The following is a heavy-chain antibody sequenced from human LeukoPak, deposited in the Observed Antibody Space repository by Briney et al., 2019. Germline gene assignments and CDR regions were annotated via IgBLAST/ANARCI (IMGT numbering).Heavy chain of an antibody. CDR1: GGSISSSSYY. Sequence: PSETLSLTCTVSGGSISSSSYYWGWIRQPPGKGLEWIGSIYYSGSTYYNPSLKSRVTISVDTSKNQFSLKLSSVTAADTAVYYCARHTIVVVPAANTGHAFDIWGQGTMVTVSS. CDR2: IYYSGST. J-gene: IGHJ3*02. D-gene: IGHD2-2*01. CDR3: ARHTIVVVPAANTGHAFDI. V-gene: IGHV4-39*01.